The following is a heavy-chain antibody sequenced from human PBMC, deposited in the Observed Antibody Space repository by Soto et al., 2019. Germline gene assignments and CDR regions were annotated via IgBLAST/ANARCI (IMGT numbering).Heavy chain of an antibody. Sequence: GGSLRLSCAASGFTFSSYSMNWVRQAPGKGLQWISYISSSSNTIYYADSVKGRFTISRDNAKNSLYVQMNSLRDEDTAVYYCARAYYGSGYGMDVWGQGTTVTVSS. CDR1: GFTFSSYS. CDR2: ISSSSNTI. J-gene: IGHJ6*02. V-gene: IGHV3-48*02. D-gene: IGHD3-10*01. CDR3: ARAYYGSGYGMDV.